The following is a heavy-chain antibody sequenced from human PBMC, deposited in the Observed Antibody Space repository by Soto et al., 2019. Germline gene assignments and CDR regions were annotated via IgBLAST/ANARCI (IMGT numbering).Heavy chain of an antibody. Sequence: GGPLRLSCTAAGVTFGDYGVHWIRQAPGKGLEWVAVIWYDGSNKYYADSVKGRFTISRDNSKNTLYLQMNSLRAEDTAVYYCARDGDYGDSTYYFDFWGQGTLVTGSS. CDR2: IWYDGSNK. J-gene: IGHJ4*02. D-gene: IGHD4-17*01. V-gene: IGHV3-33*08. CDR1: GVTFGDYG. CDR3: ARDGDYGDSTYYFDF.